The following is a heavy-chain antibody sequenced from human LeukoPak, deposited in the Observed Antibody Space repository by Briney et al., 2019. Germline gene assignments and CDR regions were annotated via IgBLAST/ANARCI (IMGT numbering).Heavy chain of an antibody. Sequence: GGSLRLSCAASGFTFSSYSMNWVRQAPGEGLEWVSYISSSISTIYYADSVKGRFTISRDNAKNSLYLQMNSLRAEDTAVYYCARDKLGSGYYPHYFDYWGQGTLVTVSS. V-gene: IGHV3-48*04. CDR3: ARDKLGSGYYPHYFDY. D-gene: IGHD3-22*01. J-gene: IGHJ4*02. CDR2: ISSSISTI. CDR1: GFTFSSYS.